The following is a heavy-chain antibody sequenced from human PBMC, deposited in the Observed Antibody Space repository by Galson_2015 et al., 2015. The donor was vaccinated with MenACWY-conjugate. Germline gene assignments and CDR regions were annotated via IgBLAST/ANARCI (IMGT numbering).Heavy chain of an antibody. CDR2: IYPGDSDT. V-gene: IGHV5-51*01. CDR3: AREGPYGSGSYDI. CDR1: GYTFTNYW. J-gene: IGHJ4*02. D-gene: IGHD3-10*01. Sequence: QSGAEVKKPGESLRISCENSGYTFTNYWIGWVRQRPGKGLEWMGIIYPGDSDTRYSPSFEGQVTISADKSISTAYLQWSSLKASDTAMYYCAREGPYGSGSYDIWSQGAMVTVSS.